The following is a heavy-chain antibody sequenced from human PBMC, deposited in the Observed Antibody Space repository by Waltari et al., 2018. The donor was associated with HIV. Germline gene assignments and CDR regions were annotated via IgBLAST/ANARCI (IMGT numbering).Heavy chain of an antibody. CDR2: LYWNDDK. CDR3: AHRRGEISSSWYVPRLSGGHDDAFDI. Sequence: QITLKESGPTLVKPTQTLTLTCTFSGFSLSTSGVGVGWIRQPPGTALEWLALLYWNDDKRYSPSLKSRLTITKDTSKNQVVLTMTNMDPVDTATYYCAHRRGEISSSWYVPRLSGGHDDAFDIWGQGTMVTVSS. J-gene: IGHJ3*02. V-gene: IGHV2-5*01. D-gene: IGHD6-13*01. CDR1: GFSLSTSGVG.